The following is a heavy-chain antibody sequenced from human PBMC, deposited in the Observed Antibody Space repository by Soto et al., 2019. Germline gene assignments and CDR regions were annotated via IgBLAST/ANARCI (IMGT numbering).Heavy chain of an antibody. D-gene: IGHD2-8*01. J-gene: IGHJ4*02. CDR3: ARDEVDVTKMVFVSPIDS. CDR1: GFMFRNHA. Sequence: QVYLVESGGGVVQPGRSLRLSCAASGFMFRNHAMHWVRQAPGKGLDWVAVISFDGANDFYADSVKGRFTISRDNSRNTLYLQMDSLIPEDTAVYYCARDEVDVTKMVFVSPIDSWGQGALVTVSS. CDR2: ISFDGAND. V-gene: IGHV3-30-3*01.